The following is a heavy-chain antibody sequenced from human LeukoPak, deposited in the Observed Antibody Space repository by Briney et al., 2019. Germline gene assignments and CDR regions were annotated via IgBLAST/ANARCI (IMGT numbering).Heavy chain of an antibody. D-gene: IGHD2-8*01. Sequence: GGSLRLSCAASGFTFSSYDMHWVRQAPGKGLEWVAFIRYDGSNKYYADSVKGRFTISRDNSKNTLYLQMNSLRAEDTAVYYCARDRMDKFEYWGQGTLVTVSS. J-gene: IGHJ4*02. CDR1: GFTFSSYD. CDR2: IRYDGSNK. CDR3: ARDRMDKFEY. V-gene: IGHV3-30*02.